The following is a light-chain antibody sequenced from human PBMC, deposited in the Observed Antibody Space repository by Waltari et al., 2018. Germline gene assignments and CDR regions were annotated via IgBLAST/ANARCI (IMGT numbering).Light chain of an antibody. CDR3: SSYAGHRSSPYVV. CDR1: SADIGGHKL. Sequence: QSALTQPASVSGSPGQSITISCTGTSADIGGHKLVSWYHQDPGKAPKPLIYEVIKRPSGVSVRFSGSKSGNTASLTISGLQPEDESVYYCSSYAGHRSSPYVVFGGGTRLTVL. CDR2: EVI. V-gene: IGLV2-23*02. J-gene: IGLJ2*01.